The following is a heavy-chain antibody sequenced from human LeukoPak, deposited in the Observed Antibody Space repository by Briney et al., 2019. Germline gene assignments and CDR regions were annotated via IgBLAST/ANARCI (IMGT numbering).Heavy chain of an antibody. J-gene: IGHJ4*02. CDR1: GYTFTNYD. CDR3: ASLRLIDY. Sequence: GASVKVSCKASGYTFTNYDINWVRQAPGQGLEWMGWINPNSGGTNYAQKFQGRVTMTRDTSINTAYMELSRLRSDDTAVYYCASLRLIDYWGQGALVTVSS. CDR2: INPNSGGT. V-gene: IGHV1-2*02.